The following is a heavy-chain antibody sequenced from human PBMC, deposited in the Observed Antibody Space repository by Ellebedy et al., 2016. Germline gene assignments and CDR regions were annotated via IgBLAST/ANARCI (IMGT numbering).Heavy chain of an antibody. J-gene: IGHJ4*02. CDR3: AKSISSGSYLLDY. CDR2: ISGSGGST. Sequence: GESLKISCAASGFTFSSYAMSWVRQAPGKGLEWVSAISGSGGSTYYADSVKGRFTISRDNSKNTLYLQMNSLRAEDTAVYYCAKSISSGSYLLDYWGQGTLVTVSS. V-gene: IGHV3-23*01. CDR1: GFTFSSYA. D-gene: IGHD3-10*01.